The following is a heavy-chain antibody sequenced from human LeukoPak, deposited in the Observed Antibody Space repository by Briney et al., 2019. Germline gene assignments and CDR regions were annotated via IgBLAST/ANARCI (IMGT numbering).Heavy chain of an antibody. CDR1: GFTFSNYA. CDR3: AKRSGYTTGWFFDF. J-gene: IGHJ4*02. D-gene: IGHD6-19*01. Sequence: GGSLRLSCVASGFTFSNYAMSWVRQAPGKGLEWVSTIDYSGDNTYYAESVKGRFTISRDNSKNTLFLQMNSLRAEDTAVFYCAKRSGYTTGWFFDFWGQGTLVTVSS. V-gene: IGHV3-23*01. CDR2: IDYSGDNT.